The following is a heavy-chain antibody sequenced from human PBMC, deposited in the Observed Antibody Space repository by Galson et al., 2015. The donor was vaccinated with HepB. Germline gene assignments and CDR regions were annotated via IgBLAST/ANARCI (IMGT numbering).Heavy chain of an antibody. CDR1: GGSFSGYY. J-gene: IGHJ4*02. D-gene: IGHD3-22*01. CDR2: INHSGST. V-gene: IGHV4-34*01. Sequence: SETLSLTCAVYGGSFSGYYWSWIRQPPGKGLEWIGEINHSGSTNYNPSLKSRVTISVDTSKNQFSLKLSSVTAADTAVYYCARGLGDSSGYPLDYWGQGTLVTVSS. CDR3: ARGLGDSSGYPLDY.